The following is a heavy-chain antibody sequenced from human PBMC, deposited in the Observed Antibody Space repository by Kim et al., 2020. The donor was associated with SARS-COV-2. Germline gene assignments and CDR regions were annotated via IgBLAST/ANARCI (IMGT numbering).Heavy chain of an antibody. D-gene: IGHD7-27*01. J-gene: IGHJ4*02. CDR1: GFTFSNYA. Sequence: GGSLRLSCTASGFTFSNYAMTWVRHVAGEGLQWISSISPTGASTHSADSLKGRFTISRDNSESTVFLQMDRLAAEDTGINYRAKNGRLGVIDSWGQGTLGTVSS. CDR3: AKNGRLGVIDS. V-gene: IGHV3-23*01. CDR2: ISPTGAST.